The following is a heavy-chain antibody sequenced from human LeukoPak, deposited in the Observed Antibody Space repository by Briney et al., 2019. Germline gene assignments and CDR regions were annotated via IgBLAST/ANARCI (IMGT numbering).Heavy chain of an antibody. J-gene: IGHJ4*02. Sequence: GGSLRLSCTASGFTFSDFWMSWVRQAPGKGLEWVSYISSSGTTIYYADSVKGRFTISRDNAKNSLYLQMNSLRAEDTAVYYCARMYSSWYADYWGQGTLVTVSS. V-gene: IGHV3-11*01. CDR3: ARMYSSWYADY. CDR1: GFTFSDFW. D-gene: IGHD6-13*01. CDR2: ISSSGTTI.